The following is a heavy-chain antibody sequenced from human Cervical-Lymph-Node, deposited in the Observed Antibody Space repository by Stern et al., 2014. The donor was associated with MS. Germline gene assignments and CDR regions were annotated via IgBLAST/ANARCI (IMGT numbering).Heavy chain of an antibody. J-gene: IGHJ4*02. Sequence: VPLVESGGGVVPPGRSLRLSCEASGFTFSTYGRHWVRQAQGKGLEWVAVIWYDGNNKYYADSVKGRFTVSRDNSKNTLYLQMDSLRAEDTAVYYCAGAYDSSGYYDYWGQGTLVTVSS. CDR1: GFTFSTYG. V-gene: IGHV3-33*01. CDR2: IWYDGNNK. CDR3: AGAYDSSGYYDY. D-gene: IGHD3-22*01.